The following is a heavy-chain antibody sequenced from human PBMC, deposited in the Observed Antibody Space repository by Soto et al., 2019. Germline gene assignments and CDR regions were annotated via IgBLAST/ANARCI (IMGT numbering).Heavy chain of an antibody. V-gene: IGHV4-39*01. CDR3: ARQGSGWVDP. J-gene: IGHJ5*02. D-gene: IGHD3-10*01. CDR2: IYYSGST. Sequence: SETLSLTCTVSGGSISSSSYYWGWIRQPPGKGLEWIGSIYYSGSTYYNPSLKSRVTISVDTSKNQFSLKLSSVTAADTAVYYCARQGSGWVDPWGQGTLVTAPQ. CDR1: GGSISSSSYY.